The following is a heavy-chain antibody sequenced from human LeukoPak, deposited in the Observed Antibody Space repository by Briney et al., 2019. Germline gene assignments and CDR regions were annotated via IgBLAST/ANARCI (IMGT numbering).Heavy chain of an antibody. CDR1: GYTFTDFG. J-gene: IGHJ3*02. D-gene: IGHD1-1*01. CDR2: ISAYNGNT. Sequence: ASVKVSCKASGYTFTDFGISWVRQAPGRGLEWMGWISAYNGNTNYAQNLQGRVTMTTDTSTSTAYMELRSLRSDDTAVYYCARGRRSGAFDIWGQGTMVTVSS. V-gene: IGHV1-18*01. CDR3: ARGRRSGAFDI.